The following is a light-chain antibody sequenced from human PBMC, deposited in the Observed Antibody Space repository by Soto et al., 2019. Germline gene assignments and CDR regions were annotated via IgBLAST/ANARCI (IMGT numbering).Light chain of an antibody. CDR1: SSDY. Sequence: QSVLTQPPSASGSPGQSVTISCTGTSSDYVSWYQQHPGKAPKLLIYEVIKRPSGVPDRFSGSKSGNTASLTVSGLQAEDEYDYHCTSYAGNNNLVFGGGTKLTVL. CDR2: EVI. V-gene: IGLV2-8*01. CDR3: TSYAGNNNLV. J-gene: IGLJ2*01.